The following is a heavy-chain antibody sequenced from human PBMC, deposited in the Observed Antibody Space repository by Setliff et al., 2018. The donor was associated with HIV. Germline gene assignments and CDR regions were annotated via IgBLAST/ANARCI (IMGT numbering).Heavy chain of an antibody. CDR3: VRGVQSPPHYSYYYMDV. V-gene: IGHV1-69*02. CDR1: RSTFNSHT. J-gene: IGHJ6*03. Sequence: ASVKVSCKASRSTFNSHTINWVRQAPGQGLDWMGRIIPILGVANCAQRFQGKVTITADKSTNTAYMELTSLRFDDTAMYYCVRGVQSPPHYSYYYMDVWGEGTMVTVSS. CDR2: IIPILGVA. D-gene: IGHD3-3*01.